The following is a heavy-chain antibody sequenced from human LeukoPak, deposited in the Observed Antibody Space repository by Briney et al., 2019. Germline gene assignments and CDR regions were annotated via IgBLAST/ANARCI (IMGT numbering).Heavy chain of an antibody. V-gene: IGHV3-48*04. Sequence: GGSLRLSCAASGFTFSDYSMNWVRQAPGKGLEWISYIGISSGNTKYADSVKGRFTISGDSAKNSLYLQMNSLRAEDTAVYYCAKAPLGDPFYFDYWGQGTLVTVSS. CDR1: GFTFSDYS. J-gene: IGHJ4*02. CDR3: AKAPLGDPFYFDY. D-gene: IGHD3-16*01. CDR2: IGISSGNT.